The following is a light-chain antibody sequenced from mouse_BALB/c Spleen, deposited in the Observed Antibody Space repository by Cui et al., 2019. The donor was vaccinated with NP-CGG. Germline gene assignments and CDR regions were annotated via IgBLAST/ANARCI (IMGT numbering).Light chain of an antibody. J-gene: IGLJ1*01. V-gene: IGLV1*01. CDR3: ALWYSNHWV. Sequence: QAVVSQEFALTTSPGETVTITCRSSIGAVTTSNYANWVQENPDHLFTVLIGGTNNRAPGVPARFSGSRIGDKAALTITGAQTEDEAIYFCALWYSNHWVFGGGTKLTVL. CDR2: GTN. CDR1: IGAVTTSNY.